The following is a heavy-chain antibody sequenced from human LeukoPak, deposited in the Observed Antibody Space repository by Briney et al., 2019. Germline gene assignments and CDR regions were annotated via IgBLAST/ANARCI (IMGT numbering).Heavy chain of an antibody. CDR2: FYSSGST. Sequence: GGSLRLSCAVSGFTVSSNYMGWVRQAPGKGLEWVSVFYSSGSTYYADSVKGRFTISRDNSENTLFLQMNTLRAEDTAVYYCARLEKKSYYYMEVWGKGNTVPV. D-gene: IGHD1-1*01. CDR1: GFTVSSNY. J-gene: IGHJ6*03. V-gene: IGHV3-53*01. CDR3: ARLEKKSYYYMEV.